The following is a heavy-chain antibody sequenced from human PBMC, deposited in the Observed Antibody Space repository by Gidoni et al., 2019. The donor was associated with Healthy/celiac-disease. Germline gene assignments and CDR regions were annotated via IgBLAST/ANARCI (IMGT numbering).Heavy chain of an antibody. CDR2: ISGSGGST. J-gene: IGHJ2*01. Sequence: EVQLLESGGGLVQPGGSLRLSCAASGFTFSSYAMSWVRQAPGKGLEWVSAISGSGGSTYYADSVKGRFTISRDNSKNTLYLQMNSLRAEDTAVYYCAKAPSSGWTPKSYWYFDLWGRGTLVTVSS. CDR1: GFTFSSYA. CDR3: AKAPSSGWTPKSYWYFDL. V-gene: IGHV3-23*01. D-gene: IGHD6-19*01.